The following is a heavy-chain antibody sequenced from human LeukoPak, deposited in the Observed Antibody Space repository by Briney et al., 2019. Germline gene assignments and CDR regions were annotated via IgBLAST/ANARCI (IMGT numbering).Heavy chain of an antibody. V-gene: IGHV3-30*18. J-gene: IGHJ4*02. CDR1: GFTFSNYG. D-gene: IGHD6-19*01. Sequence: PGGSLRLSCAASGFTFSNYGMHWVRQAPGKGLEWVAVISCDGSNTYYADSVKGRFTISRDNSKNTLYLQMNSLRTEDTGLFYCAKDRDTSGWRYFDYWGQGTLVTVSS. CDR2: ISCDGSNT. CDR3: AKDRDTSGWRYFDY.